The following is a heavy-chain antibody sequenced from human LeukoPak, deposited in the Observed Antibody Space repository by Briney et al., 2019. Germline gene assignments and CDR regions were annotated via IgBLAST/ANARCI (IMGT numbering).Heavy chain of an antibody. CDR2: INPQNTGT. CDR1: GYTFTGYY. D-gene: IGHD1-1*01. V-gene: IGHV1-2*02. Sequence: ASMKVSCKSSGYTFTGYYIHWVRQAPGQGLEWMGWINPQNTGTNYAQKFQDRVTMTRDTSIRTAYMVLIRLKSDDTAVFYRARGGPLEWAPDAFDLWGQGTMVTVSS. J-gene: IGHJ3*01. CDR3: ARGGPLEWAPDAFDL.